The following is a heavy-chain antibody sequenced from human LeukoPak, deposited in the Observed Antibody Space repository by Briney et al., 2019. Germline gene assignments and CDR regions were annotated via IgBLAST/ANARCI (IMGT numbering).Heavy chain of an antibody. Sequence: GRSLRLSLAASGLTFSSYWMHWVRPAPGKGLVWVSRINSDGSSTSYADSVKGRFTISRDNAKNTLYLQMNSLRAEDTAVYYCARDFPNYDILTGRGGYGMDVWGQGTTVTVSS. CDR1: GLTFSSYW. D-gene: IGHD3-9*01. V-gene: IGHV3-74*01. CDR2: INSDGSST. J-gene: IGHJ6*02. CDR3: ARDFPNYDILTGRGGYGMDV.